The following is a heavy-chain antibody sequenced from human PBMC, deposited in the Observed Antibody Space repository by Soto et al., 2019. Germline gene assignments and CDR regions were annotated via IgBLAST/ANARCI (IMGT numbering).Heavy chain of an antibody. V-gene: IGHV1-69*13. CDR2: IIPIFGTA. D-gene: IGHD3-3*01. CDR3: ARYSPAYDFWSGYSFYYYYGMDA. J-gene: IGHJ6*02. Sequence: SVKVSCKASGGTFSSYAISWVRQAPGQGLEWMGGIIPIFGTANYAQKFQGRVTITADESTSTAYMELSSLRSEDTAVYYCARYSPAYDFWSGYSFYYYYGMDAWGQGTTVTVSS. CDR1: GGTFSSYA.